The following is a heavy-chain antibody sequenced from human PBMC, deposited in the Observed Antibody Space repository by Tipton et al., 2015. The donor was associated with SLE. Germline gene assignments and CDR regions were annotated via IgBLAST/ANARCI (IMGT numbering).Heavy chain of an antibody. CDR3: ARDLRDTDNWFDP. CDR2: INHSGST. V-gene: IGHV4-39*07. J-gene: IGHJ5*02. CDR1: GGSISSGSYY. Sequence: LRLSCTVSGGSISSGSYYWSWIRQPPGKGLEWIGEINHSGSTYYNPSLKSRVTISVDTSKNQFSLKLSSVTAADTAVYYCARDLRDTDNWFDPWGQGTLVTVSS.